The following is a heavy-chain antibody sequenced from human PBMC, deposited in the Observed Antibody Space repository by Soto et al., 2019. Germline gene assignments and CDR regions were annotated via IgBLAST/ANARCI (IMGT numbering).Heavy chain of an antibody. CDR3: ARDLVREPYYYYYGMDV. J-gene: IGHJ6*02. CDR2: IIPIFGTA. D-gene: IGHD1-1*01. V-gene: IGHV1-69*12. Sequence: QVQLVQSGAEVKKTGSSVKVSCKASGGTFSSYAISWVRQAPGQGFEWMGGIIPIFGTANYAQKFQGRVTITADESTSTAYMELSSLRSEDTAVYYCARDLVREPYYYYYGMDVWGQGTTVTVSS. CDR1: GGTFSSYA.